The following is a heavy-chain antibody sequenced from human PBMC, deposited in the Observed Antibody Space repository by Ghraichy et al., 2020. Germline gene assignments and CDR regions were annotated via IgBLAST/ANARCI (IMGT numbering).Heavy chain of an antibody. V-gene: IGHV6-1*01. Sequence: SETLSLTCAISGDSVSRNSAAWNWIRQSPSRGLEWLGRTYYRSKWYNDYAVSVKSRITINPDTSKNQFSLQLNSVTPEDTAVYYCARGRKYYDGSGYYLDFDNWGQGTLVTVSS. CDR1: GDSVSRNSAA. J-gene: IGHJ4*02. D-gene: IGHD3-22*01. CDR2: TYYRSKWYN. CDR3: ARGRKYYDGSGYYLDFDN.